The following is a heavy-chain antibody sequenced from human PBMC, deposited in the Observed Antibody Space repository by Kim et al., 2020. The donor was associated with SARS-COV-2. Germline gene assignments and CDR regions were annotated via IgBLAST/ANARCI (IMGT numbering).Heavy chain of an antibody. CDR2: ISWNSGSI. CDR1: GFTFDDYA. V-gene: IGHV3-9*01. CDR3: ASGRLVVNPSDYYYYFYGMCD. Sequence: GGSLRLSCAASGFTFDDYALLWVRQSPGKGLEWVSGISWNSGSIGYADSVKGRFTISRDNAKDSLYLQMNSLRAEETALYYCASGRLVVNPSDYYYYFYGMCDCCRWTTVTVSS. D-gene: IGHD2-15*01. J-gene: IGHJ6*02.